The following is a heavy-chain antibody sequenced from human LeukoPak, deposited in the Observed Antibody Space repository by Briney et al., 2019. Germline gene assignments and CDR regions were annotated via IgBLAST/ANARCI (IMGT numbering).Heavy chain of an antibody. CDR2: IEQDGNKK. Sequence: GGSLRLSCAASGPSGVTFDNFWMSWVRQAPGKGLQWVANIEQDGNKKYYVDSVKGRFTISRDNAKNSLYLQMNSLRAEDTAVYYCATTDYYYYGMDVWGQGTTVTVSS. J-gene: IGHJ6*02. CDR3: ATTDYYYYGMDV. V-gene: IGHV3-7*01. CDR1: GPSGVTFDNFW.